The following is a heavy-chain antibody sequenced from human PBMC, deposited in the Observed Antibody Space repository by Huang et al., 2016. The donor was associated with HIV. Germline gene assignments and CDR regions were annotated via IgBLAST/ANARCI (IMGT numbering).Heavy chain of an antibody. CDR1: TFTFGAYW. V-gene: IGHV3-7*01. CDR3: ANKTAAMDI. Sequence: VESGGRLVQPGGSIRLSCVGSTFTFGAYWMSWVRQSPGKGLEWVDNIKQDESEKYYVESVKGRFNISRDNAKKVLFLEMNNVRVEDTATYYCANKTAAMDIWGQGTTVTVS. J-gene: IGHJ6*02. D-gene: IGHD5-18*01. CDR2: IKQDESEK.